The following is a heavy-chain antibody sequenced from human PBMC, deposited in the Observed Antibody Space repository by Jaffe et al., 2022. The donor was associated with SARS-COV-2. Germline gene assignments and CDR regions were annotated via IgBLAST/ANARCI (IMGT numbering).Heavy chain of an antibody. CDR1: GGSFSGYY. V-gene: IGHV4-34*01. Sequence: QVQLQQWGAGLLKPSETLSLTCAVYGGSFSGYYWSWIRQPPGKGLEWIGEINHSGSTNYNPSLKSRVTISVDTSKNQFSLKLSSVTAADTAVYYCASLSIRGVITDEASVKVPSDYWGQGTLVTVSS. D-gene: IGHD3-10*01. J-gene: IGHJ4*02. CDR3: ASLSIRGVITDEASVKVPSDY. CDR2: INHSGST.